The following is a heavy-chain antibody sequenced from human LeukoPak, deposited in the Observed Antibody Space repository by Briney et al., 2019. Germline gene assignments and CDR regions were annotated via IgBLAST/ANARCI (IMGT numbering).Heavy chain of an antibody. CDR1: GFIFNSFG. D-gene: IGHD2-15*01. V-gene: IGHV3-30*02. J-gene: IGHJ6*03. CDR3: AKQMVERPHYYYMDV. CDR2: IQDDESNK. Sequence: PGGSLRLSCAASGFIFNSFGMHWVRQAPGKGLEWVAFIQDDESNKFYADSVKGRFTISRDNSKNTLFLQMNSLRPEDTALYYCAKQMVERPHYYYMDVWGKGTTVTVSS.